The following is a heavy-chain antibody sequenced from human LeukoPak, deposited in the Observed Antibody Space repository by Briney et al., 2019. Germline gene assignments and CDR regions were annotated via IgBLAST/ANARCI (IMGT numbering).Heavy chain of an antibody. Sequence: SETLSLTCTVSGGSISSSSYYWGWIRQPPGKGLEWIGYIYYSGSTNYNPSLKSRVTISVDTSKNQFSLNLSSVTAADTAVYYCARSNGYYRNFDYWGQGTLVTVSS. CDR1: GGSISSSSYY. CDR2: IYYSGST. V-gene: IGHV4-61*05. CDR3: ARSNGYYRNFDY. D-gene: IGHD3-22*01. J-gene: IGHJ4*02.